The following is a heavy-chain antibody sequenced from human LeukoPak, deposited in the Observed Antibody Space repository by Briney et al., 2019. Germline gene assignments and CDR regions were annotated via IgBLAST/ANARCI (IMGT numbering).Heavy chain of an antibody. D-gene: IGHD5-24*01. J-gene: IGHJ4*02. CDR3: SGQSGGDEMATPSY. CDR1: GFTFSGSA. Sequence: GGSLKLSCAASGFTFSGSAMHWARQASGKGLECVGRIRSKANSYATAYAASVKGRFIIPRDDSKNTAYLQLNSLKTDDRAVYYCSGQSGGDEMATPSYWGQGTLVTVSS. CDR2: IRSKANSYAT. V-gene: IGHV3-73*01.